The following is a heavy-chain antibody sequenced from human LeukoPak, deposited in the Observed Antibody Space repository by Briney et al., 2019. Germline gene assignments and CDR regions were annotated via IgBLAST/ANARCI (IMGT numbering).Heavy chain of an antibody. J-gene: IGHJ4*02. CDR3: ARGLGYYDSSGANDY. CDR1: GYTFTGYY. V-gene: IGHV1-8*03. D-gene: IGHD3-22*01. Sequence: ASVKVSCKASGYTFTGYYMHWVRQAPGQGLEWMGWMNPNSGNTGYAQKFQGRVTITRNTSISTAYMELSSLRSEDTAVYYCARGLGYYDSSGANDYWGQGTLVTVSS. CDR2: MNPNSGNT.